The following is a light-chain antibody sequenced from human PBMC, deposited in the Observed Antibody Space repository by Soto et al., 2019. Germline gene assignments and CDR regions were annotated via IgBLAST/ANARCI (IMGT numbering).Light chain of an antibody. CDR2: KDT. CDR1: ILTEKY. CDR3: CSAADNNVRV. Sequence: SYELTQPSSVSVSPGQTARITCSGDILTEKYVRWFQQKPGQAPVLVINKDTERPSGIPERFSGSSSGTTVTLTISGAQVEDEADYYCCSAADNNVRVFGGGTKVTVL. J-gene: IGLJ3*02. V-gene: IGLV3-27*01.